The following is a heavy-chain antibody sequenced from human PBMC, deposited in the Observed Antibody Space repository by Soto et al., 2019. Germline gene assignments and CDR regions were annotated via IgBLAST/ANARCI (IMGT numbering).Heavy chain of an antibody. Sequence: QVQLVQSGAEVKQPGASVKVSCKAYGYTFTGYYIHWVRQAPGKGLEWGGWIKPNTVGKNYAQKFQGWVTLTRDTSIYRASLELSRLNSYDTAAYYCPRGGSQRYFYHAMDVWGQGTTVIVSS. CDR2: IKPNTVGK. D-gene: IGHD1-1*01. CDR3: PRGGSQRYFYHAMDV. J-gene: IGHJ6*02. CDR1: GYTFTGYY. V-gene: IGHV1-2*04.